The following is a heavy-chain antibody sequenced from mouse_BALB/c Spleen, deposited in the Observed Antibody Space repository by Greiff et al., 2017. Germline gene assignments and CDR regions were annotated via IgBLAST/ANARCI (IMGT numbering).Heavy chain of an antibody. J-gene: IGHJ4*01. D-gene: IGHD1-1*01. CDR2: ISSGSSTI. V-gene: IGHV5-17*02. CDR3: ARSGYYGSIGAMDY. CDR1: GFTFSSFG. Sequence: EVKLQESGGGLVQPGGSRKLSCAASGFTFSSFGMHWVRQAPEKGLEWVAYISSGSSTIYYADTVKGRFTISRDNPKNTLFLQMTSLRSEDTAMYYCARSGYYGSIGAMDYWGQGTSVTVSS.